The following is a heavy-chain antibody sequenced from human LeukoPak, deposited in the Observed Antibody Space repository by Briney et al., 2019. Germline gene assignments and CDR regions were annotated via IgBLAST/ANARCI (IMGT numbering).Heavy chain of an antibody. D-gene: IGHD3-3*01. Sequence: SETLSLTCTVSGGSISSYYWSWIRQPPGKGLEWTGYIYTSGSTNYNPSLKSRVTISVDTSKNQFSLKLSSVTAADTAVYYCARTYYDFWSGYGSWYYMDVWGKGTAVTVSS. V-gene: IGHV4-4*09. CDR3: ARTYYDFWSGYGSWYYMDV. J-gene: IGHJ6*03. CDR1: GGSISSYY. CDR2: IYTSGST.